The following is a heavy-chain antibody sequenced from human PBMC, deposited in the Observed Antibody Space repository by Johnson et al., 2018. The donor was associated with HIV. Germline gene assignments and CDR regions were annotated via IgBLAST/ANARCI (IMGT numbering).Heavy chain of an antibody. CDR2: IKRKIDGGTT. CDR1: GFTFSNAW. D-gene: IGHD6-19*01. Sequence: VQLVESGGGLVKPGESLRLSCAASGFTFSNAWMNWVRQAPGKGLEWVGRIKRKIDGGTTDYAAPVKGRFTISRDNAKNSLYMQMNSLRAEDTALYYCARGVGGAGDEAFDIWGQGTMVTVSS. V-gene: IGHV3-15*05. CDR3: ARGVGGAGDEAFDI. J-gene: IGHJ3*02.